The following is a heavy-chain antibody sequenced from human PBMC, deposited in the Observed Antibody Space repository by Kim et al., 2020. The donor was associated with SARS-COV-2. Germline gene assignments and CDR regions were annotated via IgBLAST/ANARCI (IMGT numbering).Heavy chain of an antibody. J-gene: IGHJ4*02. CDR3: ASYRIAARGSDY. D-gene: IGHD6-6*01. V-gene: IGHV4-34*01. Sequence: SETLSLTCAVYGGSFSGYYWSWIRQPPGKGLEWIGEINHSGSTNYNPSLKSRVTISVDTSKNQFSLKLSSVTAADTAVYYCASYRIAARGSDYWGQGTLVTVSS. CDR2: INHSGST. CDR1: GGSFSGYY.